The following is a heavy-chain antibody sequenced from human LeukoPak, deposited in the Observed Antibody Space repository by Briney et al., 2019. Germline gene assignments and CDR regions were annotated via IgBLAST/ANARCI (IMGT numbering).Heavy chain of an antibody. CDR1: GGSISSYY. J-gene: IGHJ4*02. Sequence: SVTLSLTCTVSGGSISSYYWSWIRQPPGKGLEWIGYIYYSGSTNYNPSLKSRVTISVDTSKNQFSLKLSSVTAADTAVYYCARQVDCSSTSCYVLEPYFDYWGQGTLVTVSS. D-gene: IGHD2-2*01. CDR2: IYYSGST. CDR3: ARQVDCSSTSCYVLEPYFDY. V-gene: IGHV4-59*01.